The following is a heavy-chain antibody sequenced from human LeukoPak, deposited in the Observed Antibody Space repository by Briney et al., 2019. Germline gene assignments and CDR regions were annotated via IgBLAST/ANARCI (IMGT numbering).Heavy chain of an antibody. CDR2: ISSSGSTI. CDR3: ASADYYDSSGYYF. D-gene: IGHD3-22*01. J-gene: IGHJ4*02. CDR1: GFTFSDYY. V-gene: IGHV3-11*04. Sequence: GGSLRLSCAASGFTFSDYYMSWIRQAPGKGLEWVSYISSSGSTIYYADSVKGRFTISRDNAKNSLYLQMNSLRAEDTAVYYCASADYYDSSGYYFGGQGTLVTVSS.